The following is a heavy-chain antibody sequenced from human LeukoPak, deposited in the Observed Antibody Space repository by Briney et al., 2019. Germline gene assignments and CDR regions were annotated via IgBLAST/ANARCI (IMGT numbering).Heavy chain of an antibody. D-gene: IGHD1-26*01. J-gene: IGHJ4*02. V-gene: IGHV3-7*01. Sequence: GGSLRLSCAASGFTFSNNWMTWVRQAPGKGLEWVATIKQDGSEKYYVDSVKGRFTISRDNAKNSLSLQMNSLRVEDTAVYYCASPWDGGYWGQGTLVSVPS. CDR3: ASPWDGGY. CDR2: IKQDGSEK. CDR1: GFTFSNNW.